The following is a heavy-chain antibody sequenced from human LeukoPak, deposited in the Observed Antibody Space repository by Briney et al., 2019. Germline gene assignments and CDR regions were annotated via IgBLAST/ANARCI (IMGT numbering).Heavy chain of an antibody. Sequence: GGSLRLSCAASGFTFSSYGMSWVRQAPGKGLEWVSAISGSGGSTYYADSVKGRFIISRGNSKNTLYLQINSLRAEDTAVYYCVNDGAYYDSSTDAFDIWGQGTMVTVSS. CDR2: ISGSGGST. D-gene: IGHD3-22*01. CDR3: VNDGAYYDSSTDAFDI. CDR1: GFTFSSYG. V-gene: IGHV3-23*01. J-gene: IGHJ3*02.